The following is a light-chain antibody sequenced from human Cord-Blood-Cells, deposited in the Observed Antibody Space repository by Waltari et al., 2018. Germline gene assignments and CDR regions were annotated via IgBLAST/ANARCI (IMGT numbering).Light chain of an antibody. CDR3: QSYDSSLSGYV. V-gene: IGLV1-40*01. CDR1: SSNIGAGYD. Sequence: QSVLTQPPSVSGAPGQRVTISCTGSSSNIGAGYDVHWYQQLPGTAPKLLIYGNGNRPSGVPDRFSGSKSGTSASLAITGRRAEDEADYYCQSYDSSLSGYVFGTGTKVTVL. CDR2: GNG. J-gene: IGLJ1*01.